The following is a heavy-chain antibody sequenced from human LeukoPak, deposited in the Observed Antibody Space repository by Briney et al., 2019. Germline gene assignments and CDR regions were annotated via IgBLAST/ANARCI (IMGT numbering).Heavy chain of an antibody. J-gene: IGHJ6*02. D-gene: IGHD6-19*01. CDR3: AKDSGYSSGWTRYYYYGMDV. Sequence: GGSLRLSCAASGFTFSNYAISWVRQAPGKGLEWVSAISGSGGSTYYADSVKGRFTISRDNSKNTLYLQMNSLRAEDTAVYYCAKDSGYSSGWTRYYYYGMDVWGQGTTVTVSS. V-gene: IGHV3-23*01. CDR1: GFTFSNYA. CDR2: ISGSGGST.